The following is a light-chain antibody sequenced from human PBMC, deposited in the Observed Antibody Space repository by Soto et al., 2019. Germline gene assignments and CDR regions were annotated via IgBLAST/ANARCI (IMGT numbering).Light chain of an antibody. CDR2: AAS. V-gene: IGKV1-39*01. CDR1: QSISSY. Sequence: DIQMTQSPSSLSASVGDRVTITCRASQSISSYLNWYQQKPGEAPKLLIYAASNLQGGVPSRFSGSGSVTDFSLTMSSLRPEDFATYYCQQSYSTTPYTFGQGTKLE. CDR3: QQSYSTTPYT. J-gene: IGKJ2*01.